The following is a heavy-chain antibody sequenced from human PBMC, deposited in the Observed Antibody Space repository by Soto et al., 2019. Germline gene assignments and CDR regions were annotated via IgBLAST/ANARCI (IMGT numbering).Heavy chain of an antibody. J-gene: IGHJ4*02. CDR2: ISSSGSII. V-gene: IGHV3-11*01. CDR1: GFTFSDYY. Sequence: AGGSLRLSCAASGFTFSDYYMSWIRQAPGKGLEWVSYISSSGSIINYADSVEGRFTISRDNAKNSLYLQMNSLRAEDTAVYYCARDLGYYDSSGYFDYWGQGTLVTVSS. D-gene: IGHD3-22*01. CDR3: ARDLGYYDSSGYFDY.